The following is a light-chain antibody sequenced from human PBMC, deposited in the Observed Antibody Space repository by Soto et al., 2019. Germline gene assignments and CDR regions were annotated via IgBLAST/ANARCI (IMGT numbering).Light chain of an antibody. CDR1: SSDVGSYNL. J-gene: IGLJ1*01. V-gene: IGLV2-23*02. CDR2: EVS. Sequence: QSALTQPASVSGSPGQSITISCTGTSSDVGSYNLVSWYQQHPGKAPKLTIYEVSKRPSGVSNRCSGSKSGNTASLTISGLQAEDEADYYCCSYAGSSFYVFGTGTKLTVL. CDR3: CSYAGSSFYV.